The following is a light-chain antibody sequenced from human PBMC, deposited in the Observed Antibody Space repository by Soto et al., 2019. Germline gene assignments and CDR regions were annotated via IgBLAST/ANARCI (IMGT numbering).Light chain of an antibody. CDR2: EFS. J-gene: IGLJ1*01. CDR1: SSDVGGYNY. V-gene: IGLV2-14*01. Sequence: SVLTQPASVSGSPGQSITISCTGTSSDVGGYNYVSWYQQHPGKAPKLMIYEFSNRPSGVSNRFSGSKSGNTASLTISGLQAEDEADYYCSSYTSSSIYVVGTGTKV. CDR3: SSYTSSSIYV.